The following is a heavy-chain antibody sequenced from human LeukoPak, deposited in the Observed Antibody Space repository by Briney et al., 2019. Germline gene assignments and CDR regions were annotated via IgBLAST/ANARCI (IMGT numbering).Heavy chain of an antibody. Sequence: GGSLRLSCAASGFTVSSNYMSWVRQAPGKGLEWVSYISSSGSTIYYADSVKGRFTISRDNAKNSLYLQMNSLRAEDTAVYYCARDVFSAYAFDIWGQGTMVTVSS. V-gene: IGHV3-11*04. CDR1: GFTVSSNY. D-gene: IGHD3-16*01. J-gene: IGHJ3*02. CDR2: ISSSGSTI. CDR3: ARDVFSAYAFDI.